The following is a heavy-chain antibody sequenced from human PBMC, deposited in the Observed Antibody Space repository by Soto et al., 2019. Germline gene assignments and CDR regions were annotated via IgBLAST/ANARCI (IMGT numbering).Heavy chain of an antibody. D-gene: IGHD3-22*01. CDR1: GGSLSGYS. Sequence: SETLSLTCSVSGGSLSGYSWSWIRQPPGKGLEYIGYVYYRGTTNYNPSLESRVTISVDTSKNQFSLRLTSVTAADTAVYYCARRTYYYDSSGKDYFDYWGQGTLVTVSS. V-gene: IGHV4-59*01. CDR3: ARRTYYYDSSGKDYFDY. CDR2: VYYRGTT. J-gene: IGHJ4*02.